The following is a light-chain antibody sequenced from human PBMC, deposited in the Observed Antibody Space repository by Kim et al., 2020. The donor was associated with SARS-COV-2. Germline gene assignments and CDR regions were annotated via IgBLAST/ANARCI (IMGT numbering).Light chain of an antibody. Sequence: QPITTSCTGTSSDVGGQNYVAWYQQHPCKAPRLMIYDVSYRPSGVSNRFSGSKSGNTASLTISGLQVEDEADYYCSSYTSTSTVVFGGGTQLTVL. CDR1: SSDVGGQNY. CDR3: SSYTSTSTVV. CDR2: DVS. J-gene: IGLJ2*01. V-gene: IGLV2-14*03.